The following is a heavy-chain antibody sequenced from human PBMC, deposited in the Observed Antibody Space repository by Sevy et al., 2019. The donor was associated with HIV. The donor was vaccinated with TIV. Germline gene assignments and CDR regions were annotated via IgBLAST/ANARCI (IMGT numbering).Heavy chain of an antibody. V-gene: IGHV3-30*04. CDR2: ISYDGSNK. D-gene: IGHD2-21*02. CDR3: ARGRVTSHYYDY. J-gene: IGHJ4*02. Sequence: GGSLRLSCAASRFTFSTYAFHWVRQAPGKGLEWVAVISYDGSNKYYADPVKGRFTISRDNSKHTLYLQMNSLRVEDTAVYYCARGRVTSHYYDYWGQGTLVTVSS. CDR1: RFTFSTYA.